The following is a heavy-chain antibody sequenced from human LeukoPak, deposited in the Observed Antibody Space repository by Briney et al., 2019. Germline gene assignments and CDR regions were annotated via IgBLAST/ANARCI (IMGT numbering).Heavy chain of an antibody. V-gene: IGHV3-23*01. D-gene: IGHD3-10*01. J-gene: IGHJ4*02. CDR2: ISGSGGST. CDR3: AKDPYGSGSYYERGCFDY. CDR1: GFTFSSYA. Sequence: GGSPRLSCAASGFTFSSYAMSWVRQAPGKGLEWVSAISGSGGSTYYADSVKGRFTISRDNSKNTLYLQMNSLRAEDTAVYYCAKDPYGSGSYYERGCFDYWGQGTLVTVSS.